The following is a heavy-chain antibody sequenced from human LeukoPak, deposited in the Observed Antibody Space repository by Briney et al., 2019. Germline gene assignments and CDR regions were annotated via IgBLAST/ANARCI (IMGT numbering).Heavy chain of an antibody. CDR1: GFTFSNYA. V-gene: IGHV3-23*01. CDR2: MSGSGGST. D-gene: IGHD1-26*01. CDR3: ASRAVGGTGPFDH. J-gene: IGHJ4*02. Sequence: GGSLRLSCAASGFTFSNYAMTWVRQAPGKGLEWVSGMSGSGGSTYFADSVRGRFIISRNISKNTLYLQMNSLRAEDTAVYYCASRAVGGTGPFDHWGQGTLVTVSS.